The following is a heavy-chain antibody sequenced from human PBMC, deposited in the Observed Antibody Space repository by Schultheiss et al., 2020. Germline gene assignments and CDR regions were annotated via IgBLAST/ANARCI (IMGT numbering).Heavy chain of an antibody. J-gene: IGHJ4*02. Sequence: ASVKVSCKASGYTFTGYYMHWVRQAPGQGLEWMGWINPNSGGTNYAQKFQGRVTMTRDTSISTAYMELSRLRSDDTAVYYCAREFGYSGSYSNRASTFDYWGQGTLVT. V-gene: IGHV1-2*02. CDR3: AREFGYSGSYSNRASTFDY. D-gene: IGHD1-26*01. CDR2: INPNSGGT. CDR1: GYTFTGYY.